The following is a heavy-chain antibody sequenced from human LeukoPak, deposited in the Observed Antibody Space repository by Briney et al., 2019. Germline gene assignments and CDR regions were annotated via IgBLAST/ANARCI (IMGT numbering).Heavy chain of an antibody. CDR3: ARVLDDSPTEYYFDY. Sequence: SVKVSCKASGGSFSDYSISWVRQAPGQGLEWMGRIIAILDTAHYAQKFQGRFTITADKSTTTVYMELSSLRSEDTAVYYCARVLDDSPTEYYFDYWGQGTLVTVSS. V-gene: IGHV1-69*08. D-gene: IGHD3/OR15-3a*01. CDR1: GGSFSDYS. CDR2: IIAILDTA. J-gene: IGHJ4*02.